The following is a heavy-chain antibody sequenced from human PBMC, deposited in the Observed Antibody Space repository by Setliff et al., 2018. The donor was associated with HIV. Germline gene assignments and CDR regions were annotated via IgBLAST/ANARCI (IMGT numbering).Heavy chain of an antibody. CDR2: IIPLLDFT. CDR1: GGTFSSNA. CDR3: AWGTQRPIDS. V-gene: IGHV1-69*10. D-gene: IGHD3-16*01. J-gene: IGHJ4*02. Sequence: ASVKVSCKTSGGTFSSNAISWVRHVPGQGLEWMGGIIPLLDFTNYAEEFQGRVTITADRSIDIAYMKLSSLTSEDTAMYFCAWGTQRPIDSWGQGTLVTVSS.